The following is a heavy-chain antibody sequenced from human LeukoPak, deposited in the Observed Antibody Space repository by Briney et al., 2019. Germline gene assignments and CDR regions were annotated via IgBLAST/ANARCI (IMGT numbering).Heavy chain of an antibody. Sequence: GGSLRLSCTISGFTFGDYAMTWVRQAPGKGLEWVGVIRSESYGGTTEYAASVKGRFTISADDSKSVAYLQMNSLKTEDTAVYYCTASTTGYSSGSYGTSYYYYYMDVWGKGTTVIVSS. D-gene: IGHD6-19*01. J-gene: IGHJ6*03. CDR1: GFTFGDYA. V-gene: IGHV3-49*04. CDR3: TASTTGYSSGSYGTSYYYYYMDV. CDR2: IRSESYGGTT.